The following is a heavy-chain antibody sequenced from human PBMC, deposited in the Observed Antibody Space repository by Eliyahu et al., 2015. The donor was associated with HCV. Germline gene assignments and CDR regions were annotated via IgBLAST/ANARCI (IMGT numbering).Heavy chain of an antibody. D-gene: IGHD5-12*01. CDR1: GFSISRGYY. V-gene: IGHV4-38-2*01. Sequence: QVQLQESGPGQVKPSETLSLXCXVSGFSISRGYYWGWIRQPPGKGLEWIGSTHGSGANYYNPSLRSRVTMSVDTSKNQFTLKLKSVTAADTAVYYCARIIRGYSAYWGQGTLVNVSS. J-gene: IGHJ4*02. CDR2: THGSGAN. CDR3: ARIIRGYSAY.